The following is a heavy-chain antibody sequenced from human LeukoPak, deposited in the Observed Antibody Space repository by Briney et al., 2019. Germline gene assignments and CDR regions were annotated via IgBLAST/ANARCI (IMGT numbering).Heavy chain of an antibody. Sequence: GESLKISCKGSGYSFTSYWIGWVRPMPGKGLEWMGIIYPGDSDTRYSPSFQGQVTISADKSISTAYLQWSSLKASDTAMYYCARRFYDFVGGNWFDPWGQGTLVTVSS. CDR2: IYPGDSDT. J-gene: IGHJ5*02. CDR1: GYSFTSYW. V-gene: IGHV5-51*01. CDR3: ARRFYDFVGGNWFDP. D-gene: IGHD3-3*01.